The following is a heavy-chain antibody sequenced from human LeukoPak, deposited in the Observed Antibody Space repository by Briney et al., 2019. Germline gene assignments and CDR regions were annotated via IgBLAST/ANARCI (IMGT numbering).Heavy chain of an antibody. V-gene: IGHV1-18*01. CDR1: GYTFTSYG. J-gene: IGHJ3*02. CDR3: AREEIVGATIGAFDI. D-gene: IGHD1-26*01. Sequence: ASVKVSCKASGYTFTSYGISSVRQAPGQGLEWMGWISAYNGNTNYAQKLQGRVTMTTDTSTSTAYMGLRSLRSDDTAVYYCAREEIVGATIGAFDIWGQGTMVTVSS. CDR2: ISAYNGNT.